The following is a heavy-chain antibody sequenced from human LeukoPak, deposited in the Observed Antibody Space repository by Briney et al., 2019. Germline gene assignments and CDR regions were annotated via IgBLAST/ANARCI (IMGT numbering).Heavy chain of an antibody. Sequence: GRSLRLSCAASGFTFSSYAMHWVRQAPGKGLEWVAFIRFDGSNKYYADSVKGRFTISRDNSKNTLYLQMKSLRAEDTAVYYCAKGGGYEAQYYYYYLDVWGKGTRSPSP. D-gene: IGHD5-12*01. J-gene: IGHJ6*03. CDR2: IRFDGSNK. CDR3: AKGGGYEAQYYYYYLDV. V-gene: IGHV3-30*02. CDR1: GFTFSSYA.